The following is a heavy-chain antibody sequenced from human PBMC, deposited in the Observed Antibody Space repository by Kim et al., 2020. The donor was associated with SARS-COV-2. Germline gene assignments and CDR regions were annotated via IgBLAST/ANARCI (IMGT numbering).Heavy chain of an antibody. V-gene: IGHV3-74*01. CDR1: GFTFSDYW. Sequence: GGSLRLSCAASGFTFSDYWMHWVRQVPGKGLAWVSRINTDGSITNYANSVRGRFTISRDSAKNTLYLQMNSLRPEETAVYYCTIWAAYWGHGTLVTVSS. D-gene: IGHD3-10*01. J-gene: IGHJ4*01. CDR3: TIWAAY. CDR2: INTDGSIT.